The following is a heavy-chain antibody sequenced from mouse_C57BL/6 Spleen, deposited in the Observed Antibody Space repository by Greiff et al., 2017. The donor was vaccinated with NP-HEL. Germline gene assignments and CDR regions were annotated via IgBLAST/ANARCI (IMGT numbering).Heavy chain of an antibody. CDR3: ARDQGYYYAMDY. CDR2: ISYDGSN. J-gene: IGHJ4*01. D-gene: IGHD3-2*02. V-gene: IGHV3-6*01. Sequence: EVKLMESGPGLVKPSQSLSLTCSVTGYSITSGYYWNWIRQFPGNKLEWMGYISYDGSNNYNPSLKNRISITRDTSKNQFFLKLNSVTTEDTATYYCARDQGYYYAMDYWGQGTSVTVSS. CDR1: GYSITSGYY.